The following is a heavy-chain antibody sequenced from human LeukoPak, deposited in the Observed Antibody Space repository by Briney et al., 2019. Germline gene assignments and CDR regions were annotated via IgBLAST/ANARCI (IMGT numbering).Heavy chain of an antibody. Sequence: GGSLRLSCAASGFNFNTYGMYWVRQAPGKGLEWVAFIRYDETNEYYADSVKGRFTISRDNAKNSLYLQMNSLRAEDTAVYYCARVAEAAAFDYWGQGTLVTVSS. CDR3: ARVAEAAAFDY. CDR1: GFNFNTYG. J-gene: IGHJ4*02. V-gene: IGHV3-30*02. CDR2: IRYDETNE. D-gene: IGHD6-13*01.